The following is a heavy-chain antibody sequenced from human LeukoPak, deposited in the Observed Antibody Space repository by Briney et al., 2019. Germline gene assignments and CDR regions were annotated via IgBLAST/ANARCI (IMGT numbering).Heavy chain of an antibody. Sequence: SVKVSCKASGGTFSSYAISWVRQAPGQGLEWMGRIIPILGIANYAQKFQGRLTIPADNSTSTAYMELSSLRSEDTAVYYCAKSTTGTTDPLDYWGQGTLVTVSS. CDR1: GGTFSSYA. CDR3: AKSTTGTTDPLDY. J-gene: IGHJ4*02. V-gene: IGHV1-69*04. CDR2: IIPILGIA. D-gene: IGHD1-1*01.